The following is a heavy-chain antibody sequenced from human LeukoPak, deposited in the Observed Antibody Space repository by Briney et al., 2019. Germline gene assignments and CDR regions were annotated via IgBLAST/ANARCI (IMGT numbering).Heavy chain of an antibody. V-gene: IGHV4-59*08. CDR2: IYYNGNT. D-gene: IGHD2-15*01. CDR3: ARRARATGGGDYFDY. CDR1: GGSISSYY. Sequence: SEPLSLTCTVSGGSISSYYWTWIRQPPGKGLEWFGYIYYNGNTNYNPSLSGRVTIPLDTSRNQFSLKLYAVTAADTAVYFCARRARATGGGDYFDYWGQGTLVTVSS. J-gene: IGHJ4*02.